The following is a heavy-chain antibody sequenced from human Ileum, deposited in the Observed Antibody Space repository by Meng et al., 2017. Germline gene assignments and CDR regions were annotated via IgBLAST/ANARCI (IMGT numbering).Heavy chain of an antibody. V-gene: IGHV4-34*01. Sequence: QLQLMQWGAGMLKPSDTLSLTCNVYGDSFTDYYWNWIRQPPGKGLEWIGEIHYSGSTNYNPCLESRVTISEDTSQKQFSLRLSSVTAADTAVYYCARRIRGGSYLGWGQGTLVTVSS. J-gene: IGHJ4*02. CDR1: GDSFTDYY. D-gene: IGHD1-26*01. CDR2: IHYSGST. CDR3: ARRIRGGSYLG.